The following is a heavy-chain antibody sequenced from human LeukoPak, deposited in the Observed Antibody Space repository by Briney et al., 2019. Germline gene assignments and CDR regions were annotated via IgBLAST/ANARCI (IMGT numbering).Heavy chain of an antibody. V-gene: IGHV3-23*01. CDR3: AMMPPIGGNSGWVGY. Sequence: QPGGSLRLSCAASGFTFSSYAMNWVRQAPGKGLEWVSAISGGGGTTYYADSVKGRFTISRDNAKNSLYLQMNSLRAEDTAVYYCAMMPPIGGNSGWVGYWGQGTLVTVSS. CDR1: GFTFSSYA. CDR2: ISGGGGTT. J-gene: IGHJ4*02. D-gene: IGHD4-23*01.